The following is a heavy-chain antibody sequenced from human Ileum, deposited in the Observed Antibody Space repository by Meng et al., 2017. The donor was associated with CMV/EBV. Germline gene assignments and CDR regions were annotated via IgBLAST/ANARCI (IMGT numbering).Heavy chain of an antibody. V-gene: IGHV3-74*01. CDR3: AGDQGGGRFDY. J-gene: IGHJ4*02. Sequence: GESLKISCAASGFTFRDYWMHWVRQSPGKGLVWVSRINNDGNTADYADSVKGRFTISRDNSKNTVYLQMNSLRVEDTAVYYCAGDQGGGRFDYWGQGTLVTVSS. D-gene: IGHD1-26*01. CDR1: GFTFRDYW. CDR2: INNDGNTA.